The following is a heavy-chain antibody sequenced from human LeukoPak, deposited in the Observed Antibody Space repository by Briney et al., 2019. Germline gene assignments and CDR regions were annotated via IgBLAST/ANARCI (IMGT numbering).Heavy chain of an antibody. CDR1: GYTFTSYD. Sequence: ASVKVSCKASGYTFTSYDINWVRQATGQGLEWMGWINPNSGGTNYAQKFQGRVTMTRDTSISTAYMELSRLRSDDTAVYYCARDPYCSGGSCYSPPDYWGQGTLVTVSS. D-gene: IGHD2-15*01. V-gene: IGHV1-2*02. CDR3: ARDPYCSGGSCYSPPDY. J-gene: IGHJ4*02. CDR2: INPNSGGT.